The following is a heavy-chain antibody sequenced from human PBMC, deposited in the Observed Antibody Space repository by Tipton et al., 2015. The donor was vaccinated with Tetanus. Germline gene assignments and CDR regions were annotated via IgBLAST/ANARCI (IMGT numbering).Heavy chain of an antibody. J-gene: IGHJ4*02. Sequence: TLSLTCNASGVSVSDYYWTWIRQPPGKALEFIGFMSVTDTPDYNPSLRSRVTISLDTSKNLFSLRLHSVTAADSAFYFCARDDQDLVVRGVPYYWGPGILVSVSS. D-gene: IGHD3-10*01. V-gene: IGHV4-59*02. CDR3: ARDDQDLVVRGVPYY. CDR1: GVSVSDYY. CDR2: MSVTDTP.